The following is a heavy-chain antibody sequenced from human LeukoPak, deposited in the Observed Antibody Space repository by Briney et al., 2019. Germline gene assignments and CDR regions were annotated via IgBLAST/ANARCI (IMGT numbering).Heavy chain of an antibody. CDR3: AKEGEYCSGGSCRRGYYFDY. Sequence: GGSLRLSCAASGFTFSSYGMHWVRQAPGKGLEWVAVIWYDGSNKYYADSVKGRFTISRDNSKNTLYLQMNSLRAEDTAVYYCAKEGEYCSGGSCRRGYYFDYWGQGTLVTVSS. CDR1: GFTFSSYG. CDR2: IWYDGSNK. V-gene: IGHV3-30*02. J-gene: IGHJ4*02. D-gene: IGHD2-15*01.